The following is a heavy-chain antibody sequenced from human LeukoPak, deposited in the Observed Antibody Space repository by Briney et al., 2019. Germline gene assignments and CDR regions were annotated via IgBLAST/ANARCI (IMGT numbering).Heavy chain of an antibody. CDR3: ASDDDNTSHYSLFQY. D-gene: IGHD3-22*01. Sequence: PGGSLRLSCAASGFTVSSNYMSWVRQAPGKGLEWVSVIYSGGSTYYADSVKGRFTISRDNSKNTLYLQMNSLRADDTAVYYCASDDDNTSHYSLFQYWGQGTRVTVSS. V-gene: IGHV3-53*01. CDR2: IYSGGST. J-gene: IGHJ4*02. CDR1: GFTVSSNY.